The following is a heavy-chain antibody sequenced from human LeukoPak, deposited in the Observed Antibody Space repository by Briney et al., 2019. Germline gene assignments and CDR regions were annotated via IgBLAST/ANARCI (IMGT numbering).Heavy chain of an antibody. CDR2: INPNGGST. D-gene: IGHD3-22*01. J-gene: IGHJ5*02. Sequence: ASVKVSCKASGYTFTSYYMHWVRQAPGQRLEWMGIINPNGGSTTYAQKFQGRVTMTRDMSTSTVYMELSSLRSEDTAVYYCARDFDISGYWFDPWGQGTMVTVSS. CDR1: GYTFTSYY. CDR3: ARDFDISGYWFDP. V-gene: IGHV1-46*01.